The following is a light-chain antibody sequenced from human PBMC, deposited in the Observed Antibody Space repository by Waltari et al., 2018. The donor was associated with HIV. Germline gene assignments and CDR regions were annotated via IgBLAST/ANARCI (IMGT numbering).Light chain of an antibody. CDR2: DVS. Sequence: QSALTQPASVSGSPGQSITISCTGTRSYLGSHNLFSWFQQHPGKVPKLIIFDVSKRPSGVANRFTGSKSGNTASLTISGLQAEDEADYYCYSYAGSSTSNWVFGGGTKLTV. CDR1: RSYLGSHNL. J-gene: IGLJ3*02. V-gene: IGLV2-23*02. CDR3: YSYAGSSTSNWV.